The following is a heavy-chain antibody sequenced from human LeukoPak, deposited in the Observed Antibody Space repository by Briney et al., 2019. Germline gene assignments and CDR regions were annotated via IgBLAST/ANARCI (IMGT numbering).Heavy chain of an antibody. CDR1: GYTFTSYG. CDR3: ASAGIYYSDAFDI. CDR2: ISAYNGNT. J-gene: IGHJ3*02. D-gene: IGHD3-10*01. Sequence: ASVKVSCKASGYTFTSYGISWVRQAPGQGLEWLGWISAYNGNTNYAQKFQGWVTMTRDTSISTAYMELSRLRSDDTAVYYCASAGIYYSDAFDIWGQGTMVTVSS. V-gene: IGHV1-18*01.